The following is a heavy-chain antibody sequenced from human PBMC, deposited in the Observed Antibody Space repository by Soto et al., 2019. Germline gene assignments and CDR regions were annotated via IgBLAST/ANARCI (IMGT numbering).Heavy chain of an antibody. CDR1: GFTFSNAW. CDR3: TTEWYYYAKVLGY. Sequence: PGGSLRLSCAASGFTFSNAWMSWVRQAPGKGLEWVGRIKSKTDGGTTDYAAPVKGRFTISRDDSKNTLYLQMNSLKTEDTAVYYCTTEWYYYAKVLGYWGQGTLVTVSS. D-gene: IGHD3-10*01. J-gene: IGHJ4*02. V-gene: IGHV3-15*01. CDR2: IKSKTDGGTT.